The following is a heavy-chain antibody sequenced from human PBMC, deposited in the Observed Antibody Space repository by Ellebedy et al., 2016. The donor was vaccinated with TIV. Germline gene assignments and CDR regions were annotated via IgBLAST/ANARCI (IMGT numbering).Heavy chain of an antibody. J-gene: IGHJ3*02. CDR2: IYPGDSDT. Sequence: GGSLRLXXKGSGYSFTSYWIGWVRQMPGKGLEWMGIIYPGDSDTRYSPSFQGQVTISADKSISTAYLQWSSLKASDTAMYYCARATGTTPTDAFDIWGQGTMVTVSS. V-gene: IGHV5-51*01. CDR3: ARATGTTPTDAFDI. D-gene: IGHD1-1*01. CDR1: GYSFTSYW.